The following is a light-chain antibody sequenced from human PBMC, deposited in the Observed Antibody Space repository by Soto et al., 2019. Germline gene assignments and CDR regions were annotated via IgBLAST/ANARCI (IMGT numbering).Light chain of an antibody. CDR3: NSYTSSSSVV. CDR2: DVS. J-gene: IGLJ2*01. Sequence: QSALTQPASVSGSPGQSITISCTGTSSDVGGYDYVSWYQHHPGKAPKLMIFDVSNRPSGVSNRFSGSKSGNTASLTISGLQAEDEADYYCNSYTSSSSVVFGGGTQLTVL. V-gene: IGLV2-14*03. CDR1: SSDVGGYDY.